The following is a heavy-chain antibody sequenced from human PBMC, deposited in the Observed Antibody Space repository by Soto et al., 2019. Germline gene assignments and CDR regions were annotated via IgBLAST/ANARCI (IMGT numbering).Heavy chain of an antibody. CDR2: IYYSGNT. Sequence: SETLSLTCTVSGASISSSNYYWVLIRQPPGKGLEWIGNIYYSGNTYYNPSLKSRVTISIDRSKNQFSLKLSSVTAADTAVYYCATAGGDYYDILTGPCDWGQGTLVTVSS. V-gene: IGHV4-39*01. J-gene: IGHJ4*02. D-gene: IGHD3-9*01. CDR3: ATAGGDYYDILTGPCD. CDR1: GASISSSNYY.